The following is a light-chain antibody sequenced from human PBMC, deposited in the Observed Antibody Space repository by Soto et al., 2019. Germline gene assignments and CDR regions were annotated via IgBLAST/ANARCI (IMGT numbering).Light chain of an antibody. Sequence: DIQMTQCPSSVSASVGDRVTITCRASQSVDTFLAWYQVKPGNAPNLLIYAASNLQDEVPSRFSGSGSGTDFTLTISSLQPEDFATYYCQQAKAFPLTFGGGTKVESK. V-gene: IGKV1-12*01. CDR1: QSVDTF. CDR3: QQAKAFPLT. CDR2: AAS. J-gene: IGKJ4*01.